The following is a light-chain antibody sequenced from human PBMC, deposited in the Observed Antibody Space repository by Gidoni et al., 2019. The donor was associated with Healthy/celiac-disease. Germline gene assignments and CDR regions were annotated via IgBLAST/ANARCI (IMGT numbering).Light chain of an antibody. CDR3: QSDDSSLSGVV. CDR1: SSNIGSGSA. CDR2: GNN. V-gene: IGLV1-40*01. Sequence: QSVLTPPPSVSGPPGQRVTISCTGSSSNIGSGSAVPWYQPLPGTAPKLLIYGNNNRPSGVPDRFSGSESGTSASLAITGLQAEDEGDVYCQSDDSSLSGVVFGGGTKLTVL. J-gene: IGLJ2*01.